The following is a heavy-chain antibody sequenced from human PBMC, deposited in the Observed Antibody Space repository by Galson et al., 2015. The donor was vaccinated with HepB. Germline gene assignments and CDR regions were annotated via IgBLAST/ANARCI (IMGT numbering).Heavy chain of an antibody. CDR3: ARTMDPYYYYYMDV. Sequence: SVKVSCKASGYTFTGYYMHWVRQAPGQGLEWMGWINPNSGGTNYAQKFQGRVTMTRDTSISTAYMELSRLRSDDTAVYYCARTMDPYYYYYMDVWGKGTTVTVSS. CDR1: GYTFTGYY. CDR2: INPNSGGT. J-gene: IGHJ6*03. D-gene: IGHD4/OR15-4a*01. V-gene: IGHV1-2*02.